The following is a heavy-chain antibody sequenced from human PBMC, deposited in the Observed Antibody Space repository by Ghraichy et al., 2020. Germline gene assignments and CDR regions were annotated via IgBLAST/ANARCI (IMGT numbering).Heavy chain of an antibody. D-gene: IGHD1-26*01. Sequence: GGSLRLSCAASGFTFSSYGMHWVRQAPGKGLEWVAVISYDGSNKYYADSVKGRFTISRDNSKNTLYLQMNSLRAEDTAVYYCAISDGSYLGDWGQGTLVTVSS. J-gene: IGHJ4*02. CDR2: ISYDGSNK. V-gene: IGHV3-30*03. CDR3: AISDGSYLGD. CDR1: GFTFSSYG.